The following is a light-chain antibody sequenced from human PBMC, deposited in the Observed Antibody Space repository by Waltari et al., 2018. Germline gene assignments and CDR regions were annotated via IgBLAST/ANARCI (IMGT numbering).Light chain of an antibody. CDR2: DVN. CDR3: NSYTNNAALV. CDR1: SDDFGLFDF. Sequence: QSALTQPASVSGSPGQSITLSCPGTSDDFGLFDFVAWFQQQSGEAPKLIIHDVNRRPSGISDRFSGSKSGNTASLTISRLQPEDEGHYYCNSYTNNAALVFGGGTKLTLL. V-gene: IGLV2-14*03. J-gene: IGLJ2*01.